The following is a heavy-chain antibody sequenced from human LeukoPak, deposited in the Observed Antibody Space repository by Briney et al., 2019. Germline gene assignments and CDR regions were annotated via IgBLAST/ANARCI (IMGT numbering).Heavy chain of an antibody. CDR1: GYTFTSYG. CDR3: ASQDCTNGVCYPLFGMDV. CDR2: ISAYNGNT. D-gene: IGHD2-8*01. J-gene: IGHJ6*02. Sequence: ASVKVSCKASGYTFTSYGISWVRQAPGQGLEWMGRISAYNGNTNYAQELQGRVTVTTDTSTSTAYMELRSLRSDDTAVYYCASQDCTNGVCYPLFGMDVWGQGTTVTVSS. V-gene: IGHV1-18*01.